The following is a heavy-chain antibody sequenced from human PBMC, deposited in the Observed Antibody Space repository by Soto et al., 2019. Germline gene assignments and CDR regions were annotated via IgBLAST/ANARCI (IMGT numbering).Heavy chain of an antibody. J-gene: IGHJ6*03. Sequence: GGSLRLSCAASGFTFSSYAMSWVRQAPGKGLEWVSAISGSGGSTYYADPVKGRFTISRDNSKNTLYLQMNSLRAEDTAVYYCAKVDAGVRKVSFVYYMDVWGKGTTVTVSS. CDR2: ISGSGGST. D-gene: IGHD5-18*01. V-gene: IGHV3-23*01. CDR3: AKVDAGVRKVSFVYYMDV. CDR1: GFTFSSYA.